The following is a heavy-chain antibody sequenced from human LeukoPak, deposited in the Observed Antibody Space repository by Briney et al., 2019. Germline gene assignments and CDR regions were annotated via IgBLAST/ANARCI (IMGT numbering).Heavy chain of an antibody. D-gene: IGHD5-18*01. Sequence: GGSLRLSCAASGFTFSSYAMSWVRQAPGKGLEWVSAISGSGGGTYYADSVKGRFTISRDNSKNTLYLQMNSLRAEDTAVYYCARVRDTAMVFDYWGQGTLVTVSS. CDR1: GFTFSSYA. J-gene: IGHJ4*02. V-gene: IGHV3-23*01. CDR2: ISGSGGGT. CDR3: ARVRDTAMVFDY.